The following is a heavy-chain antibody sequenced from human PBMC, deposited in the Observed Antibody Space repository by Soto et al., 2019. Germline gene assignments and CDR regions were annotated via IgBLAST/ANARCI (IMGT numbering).Heavy chain of an antibody. V-gene: IGHV1-18*01. D-gene: IGHD3-10*01. CDR3: ASGWFGEFVYQFDY. CDR2: SSAYNGNT. Sequence: QVRLVQSGAEVKKPGASVKVSCKPSGYTFTSYGITWVRQAPGQGLEWMGWSSAYNGNTNYAQKFQGRVTMTTDTPTSTAYMELRSLGSDDTAVYYCASGWFGEFVYQFDYWGQGTLVTVSS. CDR1: GYTFTSYG. J-gene: IGHJ4*02.